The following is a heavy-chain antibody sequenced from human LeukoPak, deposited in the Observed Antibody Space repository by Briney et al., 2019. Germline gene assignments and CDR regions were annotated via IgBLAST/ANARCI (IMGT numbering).Heavy chain of an antibody. CDR3: ATYSGPDKWDASDM. V-gene: IGHV3-7*01. D-gene: IGHD1-26*01. CDR2: IRVDGSVE. Sequence: GGSLRLSCAASGFTFSAYAMTWVRQPPGKGLEWVATIRVDGSVEYPEDSRKGRFTISRDNAWNSLYLQMDSLRVEDTAVYYCATYSGPDKWDASDMWGQGTLVTVSP. CDR1: GFTFSAYA. J-gene: IGHJ3*02.